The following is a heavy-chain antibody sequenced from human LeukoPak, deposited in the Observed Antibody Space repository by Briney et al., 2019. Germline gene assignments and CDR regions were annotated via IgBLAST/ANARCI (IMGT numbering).Heavy chain of an antibody. J-gene: IGHJ4*02. V-gene: IGHV4-4*09. CDR2: IYPTGST. CDR3: ARHYCTGASCPDYFDY. D-gene: IGHD2-15*01. Sequence: SDTLSLTCTVSGGSISSYYWSWIRQPPGKPLEWIGYIYPTGSTDYNPSLKSRVTISVDTSKNQISLSLTSVTAADTAIYYCARHYCTGASCPDYFDYWGQGTLVAVSS. CDR1: GGSISSYY.